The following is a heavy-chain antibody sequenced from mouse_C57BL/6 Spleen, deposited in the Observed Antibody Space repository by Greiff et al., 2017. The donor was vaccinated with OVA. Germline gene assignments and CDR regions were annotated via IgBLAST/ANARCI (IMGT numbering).Heavy chain of an antibody. V-gene: IGHV1-64*01. CDR2: IHPNSGST. CDR3: ARSTMVTTDYFDY. J-gene: IGHJ2*01. D-gene: IGHD2-2*01. Sequence: QVQLQQSGAELVKPGASVKLSCKASGYTFTSYWMHWVKQRPGQGLEWIGMIHPNSGSTNYNEKFKSKATLTVDKSSSTAYMQLSSLTSEDSAVYYCARSTMVTTDYFDYWGQGTTLTVSS. CDR1: GYTFTSYW.